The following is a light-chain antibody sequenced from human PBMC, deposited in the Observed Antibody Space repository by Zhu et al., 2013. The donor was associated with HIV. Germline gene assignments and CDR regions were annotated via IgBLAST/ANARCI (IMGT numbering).Light chain of an antibody. CDR1: QSLLHSNKYNY. CDR2: LGS. J-gene: IGKJ2*03. CDR3: MQGLHLPHS. V-gene: IGKV2-28*01. Sequence: VVMTQSPVSLSVTPGEPASISCTPSQSLLHSNKYNYVDWYLQRPGRSPQLLVYLGSIRSSGVSDRFSGRGSGTHFTLTIRRVEAEDVGLYFCMQGLHLPHSFGQGTKLEL.